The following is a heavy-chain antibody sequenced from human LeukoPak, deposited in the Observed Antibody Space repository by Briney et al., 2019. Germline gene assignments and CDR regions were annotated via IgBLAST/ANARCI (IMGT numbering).Heavy chain of an antibody. J-gene: IGHJ3*02. Sequence: GGSLRLSCAASGFTFSSYAMSWVRQAPGKGLEWVSAISGSGGSTYYADSVKGRFTISRDNSKNTLYLQMNSLRAEGTAVYYCAIPRDFYYYGSGSYFVDAFDIWGQGTMVTVSS. CDR2: ISGSGGST. CDR1: GFTFSSYA. CDR3: AIPRDFYYYGSGSYFVDAFDI. V-gene: IGHV3-23*01. D-gene: IGHD3-10*01.